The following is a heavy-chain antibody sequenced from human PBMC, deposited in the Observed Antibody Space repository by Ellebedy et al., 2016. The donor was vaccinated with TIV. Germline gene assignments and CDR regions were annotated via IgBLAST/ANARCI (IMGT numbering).Heavy chain of an antibody. Sequence: SLKISXAASGFTFDDYAMHWVRQAPGKGLEWVSGISWNSGSIGYADSVKGRFTISRDNAKNSLYLQMNSLRAEDTALYYCAKDYYDSSGYLEWGQGTLVTVSS. D-gene: IGHD3-22*01. CDR3: AKDYYDSSGYLE. J-gene: IGHJ4*02. V-gene: IGHV3-9*01. CDR2: ISWNSGSI. CDR1: GFTFDDYA.